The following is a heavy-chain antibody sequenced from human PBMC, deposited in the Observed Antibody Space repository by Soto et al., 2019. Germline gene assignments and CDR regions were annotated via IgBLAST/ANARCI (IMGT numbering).Heavy chain of an antibody. CDR1: GFTLSSYG. Sequence: QVQLVESGGGVVQPGRSLRLSCAASGFTLSSYGMHWVRQAPGKGLEWVAVIWYDGSNKCYADSVKGRFTISRDNSKNTLYLQMNSLRAEDTAVYYCARGSGYYPAYYWGQGTLVTVSS. V-gene: IGHV3-33*01. CDR2: IWYDGSNK. D-gene: IGHD3-22*01. J-gene: IGHJ4*02. CDR3: ARGSGYYPAYY.